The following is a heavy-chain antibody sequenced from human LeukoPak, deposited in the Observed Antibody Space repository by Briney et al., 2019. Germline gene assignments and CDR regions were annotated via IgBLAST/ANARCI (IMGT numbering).Heavy chain of an antibody. CDR2: MNPSGIT. Sequence: SETLSLTCAVYGGSFSGYYWSWIRQPPGKGLEWIGEMNPSGITNYNASLKSRVTISADTSKNQFSLKLNSVTVADTAVYYCARGWASTAYWGQGTLVTVSS. V-gene: IGHV4-34*01. D-gene: IGHD2-2*01. J-gene: IGHJ4*02. CDR1: GGSFSGYY. CDR3: ARGWASTAY.